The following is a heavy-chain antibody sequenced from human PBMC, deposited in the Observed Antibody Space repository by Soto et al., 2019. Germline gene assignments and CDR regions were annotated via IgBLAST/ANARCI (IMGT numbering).Heavy chain of an antibody. V-gene: IGHV1-69*08. Sequence: QVQLVQSGAEVKKPGSSVKVSCKASGGTFSSYTISWVRQAPGQGLEWMGRIIPILGIANYAQKFQGRVTIHVDKSTRRAYMELSSLRSEDKAGYYWARDRDDCSSTSCYERDYYYYGMDVWGQGTTVTVSS. CDR3: ARDRDDCSSTSCYERDYYYYGMDV. CDR2: IIPILGIA. CDR1: GGTFSSYT. J-gene: IGHJ6*02. D-gene: IGHD2-2*01.